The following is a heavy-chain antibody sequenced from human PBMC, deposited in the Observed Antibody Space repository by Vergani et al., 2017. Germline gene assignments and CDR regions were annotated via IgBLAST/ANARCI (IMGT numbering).Heavy chain of an antibody. J-gene: IGHJ6*03. V-gene: IGHV1-8*01. CDR1: GYTFTSYD. D-gene: IGHD2-2*01. CDR3: ARGPINAPLYYYYYMDV. Sequence: QVQLVQSGAEVKKPGASVKVSCKASGYTFTSYDINWVRQATGEGLEWMGWMNPNSGNTGYAQKFQGRVTMTRNTSISTAYMELSSLRSEDTAVYYCARGPINAPLYYYYYMDVWGKGTTVTVSS. CDR2: MNPNSGNT.